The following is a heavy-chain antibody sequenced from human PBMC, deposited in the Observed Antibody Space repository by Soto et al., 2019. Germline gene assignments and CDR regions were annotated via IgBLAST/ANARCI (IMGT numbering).Heavy chain of an antibody. CDR1: GGSFSGYY. Sequence: SETLSLTCAVYGGSFSGYYWSWIRQPPGKGLEWIGEINHSGSTNYNPSLKSRVTISVDTSKNQFSLKLSSVTAADTAVYYCARKYDFWRRMDVWGQGTTVTVSS. D-gene: IGHD3-3*01. V-gene: IGHV4-34*01. J-gene: IGHJ6*02. CDR2: INHSGST. CDR3: ARKYDFWRRMDV.